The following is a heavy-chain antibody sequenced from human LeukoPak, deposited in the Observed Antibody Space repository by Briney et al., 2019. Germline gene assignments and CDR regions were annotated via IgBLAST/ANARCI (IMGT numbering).Heavy chain of an antibody. J-gene: IGHJ2*01. CDR3: ARAYRGRDRYFDL. CDR1: GGSFSGYY. V-gene: IGHV4-34*01. Sequence: SETLSLTCAVYGGSFSGYYWSWIPQPPGKALEWIGEINHSGSTNYNPSLKSRVTISVDTSKNQFSLKLSSVTAADTAVYYCARAYRGRDRYFDLWGRGTLVTVSS. CDR2: INHSGST. D-gene: IGHD2-2*02.